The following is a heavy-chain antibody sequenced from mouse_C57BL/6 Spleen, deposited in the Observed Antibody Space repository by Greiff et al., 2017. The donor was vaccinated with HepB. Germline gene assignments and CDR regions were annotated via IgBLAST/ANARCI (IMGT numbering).Heavy chain of an antibody. Sequence: QVHVKQSGAELAKPGASVKLSCKASGYTFTSYWMHWVKQRPGQGLEWIGYINPSSGYTKYNQKFKDKATLTADNSSSTAYMQLSSLTYEDSAVYYCAREADYDASAWFAYWGQGTLVTVSA. CDR3: AREADYDASAWFAY. CDR2: INPSSGYT. D-gene: IGHD2-4*01. J-gene: IGHJ3*01. CDR1: GYTFTSYW. V-gene: IGHV1-7*01.